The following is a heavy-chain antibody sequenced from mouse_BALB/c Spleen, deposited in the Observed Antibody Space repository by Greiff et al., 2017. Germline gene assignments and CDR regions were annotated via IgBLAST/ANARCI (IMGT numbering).Heavy chain of an antibody. CDR2: INPYNDGT. J-gene: IGHJ2*01. CDR3: ARDYGSSYGYFDY. CDR1: GYTFTSYV. D-gene: IGHD1-1*01. Sequence: VQLQQSGPELVKPGASVKMSCKASGYTFTSYVMHWVKQKPGQGLEWIGYINPYNDGTKYNEKFKGKATLTSDKSSSTVYMELSSLTSEDSAVYYCARDYGSSYGYFDYWGQGTTLTVSS. V-gene: IGHV1-14*01.